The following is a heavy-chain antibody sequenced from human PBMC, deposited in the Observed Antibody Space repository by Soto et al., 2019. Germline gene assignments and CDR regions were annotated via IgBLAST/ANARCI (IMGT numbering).Heavy chain of an antibody. D-gene: IGHD2-8*02. CDR3: ARPDCTGGVCYYFYDF. V-gene: IGHV5-51*01. CDR2: VNPGGSET. Sequence: PGESLKISCKGSDYTFAAYWIGWVRQLPGKGPEWMGIVNPGGSETRYGPSFQGQVTISADKSINTAYLRWSSLKVSDTAIYYCARPDCTGGVCYYFYDFWGQGTMVTVSS. J-gene: IGHJ3*01. CDR1: DYTFAAYW.